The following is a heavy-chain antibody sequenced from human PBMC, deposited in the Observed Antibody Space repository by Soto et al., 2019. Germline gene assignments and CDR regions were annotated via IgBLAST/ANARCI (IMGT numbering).Heavy chain of an antibody. Sequence: QVQLVESGGGVVQPGTSLRLSCAASGFPFTPYGMHWVREAPTKGLDWVAVISYEGSNKYYADSVRGRFTISRDNSKNTLYLQMNSLSPEDTALYYCVGGQYYFDYRGQGTLVTVSS. V-gene: IGHV3-30*03. J-gene: IGHJ4*02. D-gene: IGHD3-10*01. CDR1: GFPFTPYG. CDR3: VGGQYYFDY. CDR2: ISYEGSNK.